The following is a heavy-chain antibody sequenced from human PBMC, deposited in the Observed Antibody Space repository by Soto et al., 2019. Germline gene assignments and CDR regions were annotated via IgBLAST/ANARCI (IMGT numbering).Heavy chain of an antibody. D-gene: IGHD6-13*01. CDR1: GDSVSSNSAA. V-gene: IGHV6-1*01. CDR3: AREWEQQPYYYYGMDA. CDR2: TYYRSKWYN. J-gene: IGHJ6*02. Sequence: SHTLSLTCAISGDSVSSNSAAWNWIRQSPSRGLEWLGRTYYRSKWYNDYAVSVKSRITINPDTSKNQFSLQLNSVTPEDTAVYYCAREWEQQPYYYYGMDAWGQGTTVTVSS.